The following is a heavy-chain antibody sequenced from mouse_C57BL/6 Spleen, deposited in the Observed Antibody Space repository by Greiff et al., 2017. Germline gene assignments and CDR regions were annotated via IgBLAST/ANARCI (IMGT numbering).Heavy chain of an antibody. CDR2: IYPGDGDT. CDR1: GYAFSSSW. D-gene: IGHD1-1*01. CDR3: ARGGIYYGSSPSWFAY. Sequence: QVHVKQSGPELVKPGASVKISCKASGYAFSSSWMNWVKQRPGKGLEWIGRIYPGDGDTNYNGKFKGKATLTADKSSSTAYMQLSSLTSEDSAVYFCARGGIYYGSSPSWFAYWGQGTLVTVSA. J-gene: IGHJ3*01. V-gene: IGHV1-82*01.